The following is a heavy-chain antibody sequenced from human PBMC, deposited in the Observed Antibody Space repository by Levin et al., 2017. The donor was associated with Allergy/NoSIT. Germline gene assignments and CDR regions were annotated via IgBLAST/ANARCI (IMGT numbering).Heavy chain of an antibody. D-gene: IGHD4-11*01. CDR1: GFNFRRFA. CDR2: ISGGGDTT. J-gene: IGHJ4*02. CDR3: ATLYSDFGDY. V-gene: IGHV3-23*01. Sequence: GGSLRLSCAASGFNFRRFAMSWVRQAPGKGLEWVSRISGGGDTTNYADSVKGRFTISRDNLRNTLSLQMSSLRAEDTAVYYCATLYSDFGDYWGLGTLVTVSS.